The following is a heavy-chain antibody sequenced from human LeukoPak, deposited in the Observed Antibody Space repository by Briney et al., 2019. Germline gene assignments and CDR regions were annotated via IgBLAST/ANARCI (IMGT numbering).Heavy chain of an antibody. V-gene: IGHV1-18*01. CDR3: ARAPGVLLWFGELSPTDY. CDR2: ISAYNGNT. J-gene: IGHJ4*02. Sequence: ASVKVSCKASGYTFTSYGISWVRQAPGQGLEWMGWISAYNGNTNYAQKLQGRDTMTTYTSTSTAYMELRSLRSDDTAVYYCARAPGVLLWFGELSPTDYWGQGTLVTVSS. CDR1: GYTFTSYG. D-gene: IGHD3-10*01.